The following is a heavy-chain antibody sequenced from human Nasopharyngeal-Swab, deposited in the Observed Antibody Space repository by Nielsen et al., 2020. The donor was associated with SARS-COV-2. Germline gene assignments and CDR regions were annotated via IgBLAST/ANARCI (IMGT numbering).Heavy chain of an antibody. Sequence: WIRQPPGKGLEWVGFIRSKAYGGTTGYAASVKGRFTISRDDSKSIAYLQMNSLKTEVTAVYYCTRDKDYGDYFYYHYYYMDVWGKGTTVTVSS. CDR2: IRSKAYGGTT. J-gene: IGHJ6*03. D-gene: IGHD4-17*01. V-gene: IGHV3-49*02. CDR3: TRDKDYGDYFYYHYYYMDV.